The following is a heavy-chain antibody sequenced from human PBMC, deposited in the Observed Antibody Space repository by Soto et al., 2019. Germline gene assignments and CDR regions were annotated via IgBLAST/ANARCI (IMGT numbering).Heavy chain of an antibody. CDR2: IWYDGSNK. Sequence: GGSLRVSWAASGCTFSSYGMHWVRQAPGKGLEWVAVIWYDGSNKYHADSVKGRFTISRDNSKNTLYLQMNSLRSDDTAVYYCARAQVVPAAMNHSAAGTFDYWGQGTLVTVSS. CDR3: ARAQVVPAAMNHSAAGTFDY. D-gene: IGHD2-2*01. J-gene: IGHJ4*02. V-gene: IGHV3-33*01. CDR1: GCTFSSYG.